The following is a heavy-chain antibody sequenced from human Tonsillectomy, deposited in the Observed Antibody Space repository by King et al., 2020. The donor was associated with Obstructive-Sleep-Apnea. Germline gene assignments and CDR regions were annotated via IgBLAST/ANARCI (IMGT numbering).Heavy chain of an antibody. CDR3: TGYDFWSGIDY. CDR2: ISSRAYGGTI. J-gene: IGHJ4*02. V-gene: IGHV3-49*03. CDR1: GFTFGDYD. Sequence: QLVQSGGGLVQPGRSLRLSCTASGFTFGDYDINWFRQASGKGLEWVGFISSRAYGGTIEYAAAVKGRFTISRVDSKSVAYLQMNSLKTEDKAVYYCTGYDFWSGIDYWGQGTLVTVSS. D-gene: IGHD3-3*01.